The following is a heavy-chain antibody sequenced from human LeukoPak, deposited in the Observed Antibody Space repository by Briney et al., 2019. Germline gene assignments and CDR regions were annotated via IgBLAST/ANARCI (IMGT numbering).Heavy chain of an antibody. CDR2: IIPIFGTA. J-gene: IGHJ4*02. D-gene: IGHD2-21*02. CDR1: GGTFSSYA. V-gene: IGHV1-69*13. Sequence: ASVKVSCKASGGTFSSYAISWVRQAPGQGLEWMGGIIPIFGTANYAQKFQGRVTITADESTSTAYMELSSLRSEDTAVYYCARLGDDDPGGYYFDYWGQGTLVTVSS. CDR3: ARLGDDDPGGYYFDY.